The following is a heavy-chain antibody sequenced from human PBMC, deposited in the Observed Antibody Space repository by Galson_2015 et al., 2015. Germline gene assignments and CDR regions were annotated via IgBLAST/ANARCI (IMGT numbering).Heavy chain of an antibody. J-gene: IGHJ4*02. CDR3: ASGGGQQLGYFDD. CDR2: IWFDGSTK. CDR1: GFTFSRSG. V-gene: IGHV3-33*01. Sequence: SLRLSCAASGFTFSRSGMHWVRQAPGKGLEWVAVIWFDGSTKYYADSVKGRFTISRDNFKNTLYLQMNSLRAEDSALYYCASGGGQQLGYFDDGGQGTLSPSPQ. D-gene: IGHD6-13*01.